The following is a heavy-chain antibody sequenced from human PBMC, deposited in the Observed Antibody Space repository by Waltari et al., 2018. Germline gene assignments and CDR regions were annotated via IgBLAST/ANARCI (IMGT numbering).Heavy chain of an antibody. J-gene: IGHJ4*02. CDR1: GYPFTAYY. Sequence: QVQFVQSGAEVRKPGASVQVSCKASGYPFTAYYIHWVRQAPGQGLEWMGGINPNSGGTKYAQNCQARVIMVRDTSITTAYMELNSLKSDDTAVYYCARETANGYSGFGWGQGTLVTVSS. V-gene: IGHV1-2*02. CDR3: ARETANGYSGFG. D-gene: IGHD5-12*01. CDR2: INPNSGGT.